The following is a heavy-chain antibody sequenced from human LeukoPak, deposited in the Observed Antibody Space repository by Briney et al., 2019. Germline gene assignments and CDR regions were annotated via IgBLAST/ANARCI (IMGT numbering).Heavy chain of an antibody. CDR2: IYYSGST. CDR1: GGSISSGGYY. D-gene: IGHD6-6*01. J-gene: IGHJ6*02. Sequence: SQTPSLTCTVSGGSISSGGYYWSWIRQHPGKGLEWIGYIYYSGSTYYNPSLKSRVTISVDTSKNQFSLKLSSVTAADTAVYYCARGAIAAQYYYGMDVWGQGTTVTVSS. CDR3: ARGAIAAQYYYGMDV. V-gene: IGHV4-31*03.